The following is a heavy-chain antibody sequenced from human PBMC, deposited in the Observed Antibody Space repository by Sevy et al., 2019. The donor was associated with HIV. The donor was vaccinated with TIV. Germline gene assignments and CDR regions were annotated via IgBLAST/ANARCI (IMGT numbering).Heavy chain of an antibody. D-gene: IGHD3-22*01. CDR1: GFTFSSYW. J-gene: IGHJ4*02. CDR2: IKQDGSEK. Sequence: GGSLRLSCAASGFTFSSYWMSWVRQAPGKGLEWMANIKQDGSEKYYVDSVKGRFTISRDNAKNSLYLQMNSLRAEDTAVYYCARIYYYDSSGYVRGYYFDYWGQGTLVTVSS. CDR3: ARIYYYDSSGYVRGYYFDY. V-gene: IGHV3-7*01.